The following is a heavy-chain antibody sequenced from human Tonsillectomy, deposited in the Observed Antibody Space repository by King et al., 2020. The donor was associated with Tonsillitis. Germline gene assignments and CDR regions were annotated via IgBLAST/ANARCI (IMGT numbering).Heavy chain of an antibody. D-gene: IGHD3-22*01. CDR1: GGTFSSYA. V-gene: IGHV1-69*01. Sequence: QLVQSGAEVKKPGSSVKVSCKASGGTFSSYAISWVRQAPGQGLEWMGGIIPIFGTANYAQKFQGRVTITADESTSTAYMELSSLRSEDTAVYYCARDEPDYSDSSGPPMGYYGMDVWGQGTTVTVSS. CDR3: ARDEPDYSDSSGPPMGYYGMDV. CDR2: IIPIFGTA. J-gene: IGHJ6*02.